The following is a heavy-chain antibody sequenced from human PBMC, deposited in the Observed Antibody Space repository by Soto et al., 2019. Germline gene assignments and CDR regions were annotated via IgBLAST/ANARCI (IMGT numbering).Heavy chain of an antibody. J-gene: IGHJ6*04. CDR3: ASYVVVPAATSPLDV. Sequence: ASVKVSCKASGYTFTSYGISWVRQAPGQGLEWMGWISAYNGNTNYAQKLQGRVTMTTDTSTSTAYMELRSLRSDDTAVYYCASYVVVPAATSPLDVWGKGTTVTVSS. V-gene: IGHV1-18*01. CDR1: GYTFTSYG. D-gene: IGHD2-2*01. CDR2: ISAYNGNT.